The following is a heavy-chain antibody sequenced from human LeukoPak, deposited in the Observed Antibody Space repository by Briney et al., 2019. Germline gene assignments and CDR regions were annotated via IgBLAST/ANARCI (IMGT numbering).Heavy chain of an antibody. CDR2: IYPGDSDT. CDR3: ARLPNYYDSSGYYPNWFDP. CDR1: GYSFTSYW. Sequence: GESLKISCKGSGYSFTSYWIGWVRRMPGKGLEWMGIIYPGDSDTRYSPSFQGQVTISADKSISTAYLQWSSLKASDTAMYYCARLPNYYDSSGYYPNWFDPWGQGTLVTVSS. D-gene: IGHD3-22*01. J-gene: IGHJ5*02. V-gene: IGHV5-51*01.